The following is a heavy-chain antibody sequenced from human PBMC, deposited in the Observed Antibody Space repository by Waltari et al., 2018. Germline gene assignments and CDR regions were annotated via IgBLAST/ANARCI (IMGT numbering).Heavy chain of an antibody. CDR2: ISGSGGST. D-gene: IGHD6-19*01. CDR1: GFTFSSYA. J-gene: IGHJ6*02. V-gene: IGHV3-23*01. Sequence: EVQLLESGGGLVQPGGSLRLSCAASGFTFSSYAMSWVRPAPGKGLEWVSAISGSGGSTYYADSVKGRFTISRDNSKNTLYLQMNSLRAEDTAVYYCAKDQDGWYYYGMDVWGQGTTVTVSS. CDR3: AKDQDGWYYYGMDV.